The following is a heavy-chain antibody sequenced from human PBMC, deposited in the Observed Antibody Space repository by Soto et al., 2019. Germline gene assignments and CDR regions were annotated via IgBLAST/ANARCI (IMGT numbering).Heavy chain of an antibody. CDR1: GSTFSDYY. CDR2: ISSSTSHT. V-gene: IGHV3-11*05. J-gene: IGHJ4*02. CDR3: ARGRGAAADYFDF. D-gene: IGHD6-13*01. Sequence: QVQLVESGGGWFKPGGSLRLSGAVSGSTFSDYYLTWIRQAPGRGLEWVSYISSSTSHTNYADSVKGRFTISRDNAKNSLFLQMNSLRAEDTAVYYCARGRGAAADYFDFWGQGTLVTVSS.